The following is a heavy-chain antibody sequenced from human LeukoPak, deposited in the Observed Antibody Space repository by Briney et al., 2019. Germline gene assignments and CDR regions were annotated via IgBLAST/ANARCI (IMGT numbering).Heavy chain of an antibody. CDR2: INPNSGGT. CDR3: ARGGYGIQLWLRYFDY. CDR1: GYTFTGYY. D-gene: IGHD5-18*01. V-gene: IGHV1-2*02. J-gene: IGHJ4*02. Sequence: ASVKVSCKASGYTFTGYYMHWVRQAPGQGLEWMGWINPNSGGTNYAQKFQGRVTMTRDTSISTAYMELSRLRSDDTAVYYCARGGYGIQLWLRYFDYWGQGTLVTVSS.